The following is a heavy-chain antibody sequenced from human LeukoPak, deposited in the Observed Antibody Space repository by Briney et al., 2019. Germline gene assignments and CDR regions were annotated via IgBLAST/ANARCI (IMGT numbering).Heavy chain of an antibody. CDR1: GFTFSSYW. V-gene: IGHV3-7*01. J-gene: IGHJ4*02. Sequence: GGSLRLSCAASGFTFSSYWMSWVRPAPGKGLEWVANIKQDGSEKYYVDSVKGRFTISRDDAKNSLYLQMNSLRAEDTAVYYCASHYYDSSGYYYYLYWGQGTLVTVSS. CDR2: IKQDGSEK. D-gene: IGHD3-22*01. CDR3: ASHYYDSSGYYYYLY.